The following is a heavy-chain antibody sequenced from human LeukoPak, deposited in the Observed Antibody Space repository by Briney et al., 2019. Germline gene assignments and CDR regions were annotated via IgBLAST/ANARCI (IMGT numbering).Heavy chain of an antibody. V-gene: IGHV4-59*01. J-gene: IGHJ4*02. CDR1: GGSISSYY. CDR2: IYYSGST. D-gene: IGHD2-15*01. CDR3: ARAKAAAFDY. Sequence: PETLPLTCTVSGGSISSYYWSWIRQPPGKGLEWIGYIYYSGSTNYNPSLKSRVTISVDTPKNQFSLKLSSVTAADTAVYYCARAKAAAFDYCGQGTLVTVSS.